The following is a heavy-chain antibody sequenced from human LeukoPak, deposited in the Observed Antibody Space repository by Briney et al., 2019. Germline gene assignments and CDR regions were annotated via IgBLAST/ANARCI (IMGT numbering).Heavy chain of an antibody. CDR3: AKDGIQLWFNWFDP. J-gene: IGHJ5*02. D-gene: IGHD5-18*01. Sequence: GGSLRLSCAASGFTFSSYAMSWVRQAPGKGLDWVSAISGSGGSTYYADSVKGRFTISRDNSKNTLYLQMNSLRAEDTAVYYCAKDGIQLWFNWFDPWGQGTLVTVSS. CDR2: ISGSGGST. CDR1: GFTFSSYA. V-gene: IGHV3-23*01.